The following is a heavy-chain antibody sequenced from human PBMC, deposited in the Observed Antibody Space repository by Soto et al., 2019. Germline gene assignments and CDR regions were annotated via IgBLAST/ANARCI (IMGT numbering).Heavy chain of an antibody. V-gene: IGHV1-69*13. CDR3: ARDKAVVPAATIPYYYYYYGMDV. D-gene: IGHD2-2*01. CDR1: GGTFSSYA. Sequence: SVKVSCKASGGTFSSYAISWVRQAPGQGLEWMGGIIPIFGTANYAQKFQGRVTITADESTSTAYMELSSLRSEDTAVYYCARDKAVVPAATIPYYYYYYGMDVWGQGTTVTVSS. CDR2: IIPIFGTA. J-gene: IGHJ6*02.